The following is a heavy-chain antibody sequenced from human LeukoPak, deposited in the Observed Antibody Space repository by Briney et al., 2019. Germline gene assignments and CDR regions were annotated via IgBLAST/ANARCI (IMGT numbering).Heavy chain of an antibody. V-gene: IGHV3-64D*06. Sequence: GSLRLSCSASGFTFSSHAMHWVRQAPGKGLEYVSAISSNGGSTNYADSVKGRFTISRDNSKNTVYLQMSSLRAEDTAVYYCVKEKTASYYYDILTGQIDYWGQGTLVTVSS. CDR3: VKEKTASYYYDILTGQIDY. J-gene: IGHJ4*02. CDR2: ISSNGGST. D-gene: IGHD3-9*01. CDR1: GFTFSSHA.